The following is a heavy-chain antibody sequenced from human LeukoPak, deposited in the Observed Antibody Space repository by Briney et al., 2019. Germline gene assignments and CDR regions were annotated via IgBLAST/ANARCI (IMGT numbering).Heavy chain of an antibody. Sequence: SETLSLTCTVSGGSISSYYWSWIRQPPGKGLEWIGYIYYSGSTNYNPSLKSRVTISVDTSKSQFSLKLSSVTAADTAVYYCARGTIWFGELFHFDYWGQGTLVTVSS. V-gene: IGHV4-59*01. CDR2: IYYSGST. D-gene: IGHD3-10*01. J-gene: IGHJ4*02. CDR3: ARGTIWFGELFHFDY. CDR1: GGSISSYY.